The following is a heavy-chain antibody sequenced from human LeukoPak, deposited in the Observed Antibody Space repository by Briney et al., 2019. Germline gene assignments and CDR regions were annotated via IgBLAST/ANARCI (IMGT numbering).Heavy chain of an antibody. V-gene: IGHV3-23*01. CDR2: ISGSGGST. J-gene: IGHJ4*02. Sequence: GGSLRLSCAASGFTFSTYNIHWVRQAPGKGLEWVSAISGSGGSTYYADSVKGRFTISRDNSKNTLYLQMNSLRAEDTAVYYCAKGRGYSYGLDYWGQGTLVIVSS. CDR1: GFTFSTYN. D-gene: IGHD5-18*01. CDR3: AKGRGYSYGLDY.